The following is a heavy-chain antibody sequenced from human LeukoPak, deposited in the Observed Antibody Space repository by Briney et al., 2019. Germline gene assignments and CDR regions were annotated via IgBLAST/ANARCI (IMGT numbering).Heavy chain of an antibody. CDR3: ARSRAATFDY. CDR1: GDSVSSKSAA. J-gene: IGHJ4*02. V-gene: IGHV6-1*01. CDR2: TYYRSKWSN. D-gene: IGHD2-15*01. Sequence: SQTLSLTCAISGDSVSSKSAAWNWIRQSPSRGLEWVGRTYYRSKWSNDYVASVKGRITVDPDTSKNQFSLQLSSVTPEDTAVYYCARSRAATFDYWGQGTLVTVSS.